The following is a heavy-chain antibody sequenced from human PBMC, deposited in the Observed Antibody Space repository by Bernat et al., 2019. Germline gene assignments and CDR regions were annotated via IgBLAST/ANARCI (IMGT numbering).Heavy chain of an antibody. D-gene: IGHD6-19*01. CDR3: ARDGIAVAGTGYFQH. V-gene: IGHV3-33*01. CDR2: IWYDGSNK. J-gene: IGHJ1*01. CDR1: GFTFSSYG. Sequence: QVQLVESGGGVVQPGRSLRLSCAASGFTFSSYGMHWVRQAPGKGLEWVAVIWYDGSNKYYADSVKGRFTISRDNSKNTLYLQMNSLRAEDTAVYYCARDGIAVAGTGYFQHWGQGPLVPVSP.